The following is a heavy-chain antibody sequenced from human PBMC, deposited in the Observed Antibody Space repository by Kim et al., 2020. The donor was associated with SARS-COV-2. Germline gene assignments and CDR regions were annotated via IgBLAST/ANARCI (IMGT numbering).Heavy chain of an antibody. D-gene: IGHD3-3*01. CDR3: ARDHSFGVVREWYFDL. J-gene: IGHJ2*01. CDR1: GFTFSSYE. Sequence: GGSLRLSCAASGFTFSSYEMNWVRQAPGKGLEWVSYISSSGSTIYYADSVKGRFTISRDNAKNSLYLQMNSLRAEDTAVYYCARDHSFGVVREWYFDLWGRGTLVTVSS. V-gene: IGHV3-48*03. CDR2: ISSSGSTI.